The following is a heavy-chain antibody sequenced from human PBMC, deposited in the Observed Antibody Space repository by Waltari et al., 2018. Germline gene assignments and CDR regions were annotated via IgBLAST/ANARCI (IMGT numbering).Heavy chain of an antibody. Sequence: EVQLLESGGGLVQPGGSLTPSCAASGFSFSDYALTWVRQAPGKGLEWVSTTVRPSGPRHYADSVKGRFTISSDTSRKTVYLRMNSLTVEDTAIYFCAKDHINTDGLLCFDSWGQGTLVYVST. CDR3: AKDHINTDGLLCFDS. D-gene: IGHD5-18*01. V-gene: IGHV3-23*01. J-gene: IGHJ4*02. CDR1: GFSFSDYA. CDR2: TVRPSGPR.